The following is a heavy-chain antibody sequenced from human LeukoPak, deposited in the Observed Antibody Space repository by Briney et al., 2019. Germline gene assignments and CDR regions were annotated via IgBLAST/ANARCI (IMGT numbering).Heavy chain of an antibody. Sequence: ASVHVSCKASGYTFTSYGISWVRQAPGQGLEWMGWSSAYNGNTNYAQKLQGRVTMTTDTSTSTACMELRSLRSDDTAVYYCARNYYGSANLYGMDVWGKGTTVTVSS. CDR1: GYTFTSYG. CDR3: ARNYYGSANLYGMDV. V-gene: IGHV1-18*04. D-gene: IGHD3-10*01. CDR2: SSAYNGNT. J-gene: IGHJ6*04.